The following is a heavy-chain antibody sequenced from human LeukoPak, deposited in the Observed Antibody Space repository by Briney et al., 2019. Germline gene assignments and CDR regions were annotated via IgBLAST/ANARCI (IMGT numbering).Heavy chain of an antibody. V-gene: IGHV3-21*01. D-gene: IGHD3-10*01. J-gene: IGHJ3*02. Sequence: PGGSLRLSCAASGFTFSSYEMNWVRQAPGKGLEWVSSISSSSSYIYYADSVKGRFTISRDNAKNSLYLQMNSLRAEDTAVYYCARVTVLLWFGESHAFDIWGQGTMVTVSS. CDR2: ISSSSSYI. CDR1: GFTFSSYE. CDR3: ARVTVLLWFGESHAFDI.